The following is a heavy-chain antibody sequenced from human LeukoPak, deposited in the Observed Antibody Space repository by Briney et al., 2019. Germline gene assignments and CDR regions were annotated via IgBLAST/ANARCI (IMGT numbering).Heavy chain of an antibody. CDR1: GYTFTGYY. D-gene: IGHD6-19*01. J-gene: IGHJ4*02. V-gene: IGHV1-2*02. Sequence: ASVKVSCKASGYTFTGYYMHWVRQAPGQGLEWMGWINPNSGGTNYAQKFQGRVTMTRDTSISTAYMELSRLRSDDTAVYYCARDHSSGWYGDYWGQGPLVTVSS. CDR2: INPNSGGT. CDR3: ARDHSSGWYGDY.